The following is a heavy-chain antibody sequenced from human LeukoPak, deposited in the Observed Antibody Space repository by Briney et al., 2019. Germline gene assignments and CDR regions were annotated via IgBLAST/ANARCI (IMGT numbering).Heavy chain of an antibody. Sequence: KPSETLSLTCTVSGGSISSYYWSWIRQPPGKGLEWIGYIYYSGSTNYDPSLKSRVTISVDTSKIQFSLKLSSVTAADTAVYYCARSIKRGLFDYWGQGSLVTVSS. CDR1: GGSISSYY. CDR3: ARSIKRGLFDY. J-gene: IGHJ4*02. D-gene: IGHD3-10*01. V-gene: IGHV4-59*01. CDR2: IYYSGST.